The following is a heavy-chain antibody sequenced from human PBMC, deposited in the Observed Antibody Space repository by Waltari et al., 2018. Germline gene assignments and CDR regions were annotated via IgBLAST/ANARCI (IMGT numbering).Heavy chain of an antibody. D-gene: IGHD2-21*01. Sequence: EVQLVESGGGXVQPGRSLTLXCTASXFTKIXNAFSXFRQAPGKGLEWLGFIRSTSFGGTTQIXPSVRARFTISRXDSXGIAXXRXDSLNADXXXVYFXARDAGLQVSXRLYFQHXGQGSLVTVXS. V-gene: IGHV3-49*03. J-gene: IGHJ1*01. CDR3: ARDAGLQVSXRLYFQH. CDR1: XFTKIXNA. CDR2: IRSTSFGGTT.